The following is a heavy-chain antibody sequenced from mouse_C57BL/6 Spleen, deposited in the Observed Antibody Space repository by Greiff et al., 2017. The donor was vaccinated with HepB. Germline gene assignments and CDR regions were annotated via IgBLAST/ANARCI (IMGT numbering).Heavy chain of an antibody. CDR1: GYSFTGYY. CDR3: ARLKPLDSSGFPYAMDY. Sequence: EVQGVESGPELVKPGASVKISCKASGYSFTGYYMNWVKQSPEKSLEWIGEINPSTGGTTYNQKFKAKATLTVDKSSSTAYMQLKSLTSEDSAVYYCARLKPLDSSGFPYAMDYWGQGTSVTVSS. J-gene: IGHJ4*01. V-gene: IGHV1-42*01. D-gene: IGHD3-2*02. CDR2: INPSTGGT.